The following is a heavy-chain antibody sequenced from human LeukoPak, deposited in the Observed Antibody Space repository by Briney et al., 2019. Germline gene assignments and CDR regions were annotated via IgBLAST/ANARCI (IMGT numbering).Heavy chain of an antibody. CDR2: IYSGGST. CDR3: ARMGHYYDSSGSDY. V-gene: IGHV3-53*01. CDR1: GLTVSSNY. D-gene: IGHD3-22*01. J-gene: IGHJ4*02. Sequence: GGSLRLSCAASGLTVSSNYMSWVRQAPGKGLEWVSVIYSGGSTYYADSVKGRFTISRDNSKNTLYLQMNSLRAEDTAVYYCARMGHYYDSSGSDYWGQGTLVTVSS.